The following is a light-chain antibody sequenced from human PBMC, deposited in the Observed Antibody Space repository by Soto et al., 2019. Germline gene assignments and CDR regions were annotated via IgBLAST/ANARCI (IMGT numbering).Light chain of an antibody. CDR3: CSYAGSYTWV. CDR1: SSDIGSYDP. V-gene: IGLV2-23*01. Sequence: QSALTQPASVSGSPGQSITISCTGTSSDIGSYDPVSWYQQHPGKAPKLMIYEGTKRPSGVSNRFSGSKSGNTASLTIFGLQAEDEADYYCCSYAGSYTWVFGGGTKVTVL. CDR2: EGT. J-gene: IGLJ3*02.